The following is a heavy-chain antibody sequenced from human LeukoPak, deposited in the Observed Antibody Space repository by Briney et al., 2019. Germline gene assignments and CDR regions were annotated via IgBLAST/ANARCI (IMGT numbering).Heavy chain of an antibody. D-gene: IGHD4-17*01. CDR2: IRYDGSNK. J-gene: IGHJ6*03. CDR1: GFTFSTYG. V-gene: IGHV3-30*02. Sequence: PGRSLRLSCAASGFTFSTYGMHWVRQAPGKGLEWVAFIRYDGSNKYYLDSVKGRFTISRDNSKNTLYLQMNSLRAEDTAVYYCAKWATVTPDHYYYYMDVWGKGTTVTVSS. CDR3: AKWATVTPDHYYYYMDV.